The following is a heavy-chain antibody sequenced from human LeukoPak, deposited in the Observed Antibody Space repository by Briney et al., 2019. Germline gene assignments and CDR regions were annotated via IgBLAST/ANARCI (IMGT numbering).Heavy chain of an antibody. D-gene: IGHD5-12*01. CDR1: GFTFSSYW. Sequence: GGSLRLSCAASGFTFSSYWMNWVRQAPGKGLEWVSAISGSGGSTYYADSVKGRFTISRDNSKNTLYLQMNSLRAEDTAVYYCAKEARVATMGGYFDYWGQGTLVTVSS. J-gene: IGHJ4*02. V-gene: IGHV3-23*01. CDR2: ISGSGGST. CDR3: AKEARVATMGGYFDY.